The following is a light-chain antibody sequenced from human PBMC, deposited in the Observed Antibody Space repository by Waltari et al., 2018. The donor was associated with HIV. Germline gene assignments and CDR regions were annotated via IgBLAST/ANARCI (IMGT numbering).Light chain of an antibody. CDR1: RSNIASNN. Sequence: QSVLTQPPSASGTPGQRVTISCSGSRSNIASNNVKWYQQLPGTAPKLLIYSNNQRPPGVPDRFSGSKSGTSASLAISGLQSEDEADYYCAAWDDNLNGWVFGGGTKLTVL. CDR2: SNN. CDR3: AAWDDNLNGWV. V-gene: IGLV1-44*01. J-gene: IGLJ3*02.